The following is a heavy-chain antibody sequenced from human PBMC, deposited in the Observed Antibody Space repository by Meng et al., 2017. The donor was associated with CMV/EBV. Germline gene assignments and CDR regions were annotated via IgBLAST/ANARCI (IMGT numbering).Heavy chain of an antibody. V-gene: IGHV3-9*01. Sequence: GGSLRLSCAASGFTFDDYAMHWVRQAPGKGLEWVSGISWSSGSIGYADSVKGRFTISRDNSKNTLYLQMNSLRAEDTAVYYCARGATVTVEDYWGQGTLVTVSS. CDR1: GFTFDDYA. CDR2: ISWSSGSI. CDR3: ARGATVTVEDY. D-gene: IGHD4-17*01. J-gene: IGHJ4*02.